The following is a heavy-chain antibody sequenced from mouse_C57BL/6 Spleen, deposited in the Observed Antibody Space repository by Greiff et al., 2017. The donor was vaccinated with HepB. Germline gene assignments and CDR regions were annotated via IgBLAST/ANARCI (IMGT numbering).Heavy chain of an antibody. V-gene: IGHV5-4*01. CDR1: GFTFSSYA. Sequence: EVQLQESGGGLVKPGGSLKLSCAASGFTFSSYAMSWVRQTPEKRLEWVATISDGGSYTYYPDNVKGRFTISRDNAKNNLYLQMSHLKSEDTAMYYCARDRTSLFDYWGQGTTLTVSS. CDR3: ARDRTSLFDY. J-gene: IGHJ2*01. CDR2: ISDGGSYT.